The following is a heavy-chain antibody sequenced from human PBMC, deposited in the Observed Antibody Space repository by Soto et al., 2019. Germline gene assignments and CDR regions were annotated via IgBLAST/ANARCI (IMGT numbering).Heavy chain of an antibody. J-gene: IGHJ6*02. CDR2: IIPTFGRT. Sequence: SVKVSCKASGDTFSSYAISWVRQAPGKGLEWMGKIIPTFGRTNYAQKCQGRLTISADDSKSTAYMELPSLESDDTAAYYWARDPLSSFAMDVWGQGTTVTVSS. D-gene: IGHD3-10*02. V-gene: IGHV1-69*13. CDR1: GDTFSSYA. CDR3: ARDPLSSFAMDV.